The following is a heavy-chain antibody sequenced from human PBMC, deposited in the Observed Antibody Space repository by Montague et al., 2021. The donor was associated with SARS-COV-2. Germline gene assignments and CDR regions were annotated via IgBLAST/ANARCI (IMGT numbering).Heavy chain of an antibody. CDR1: GGSFSGYY. CDR3: AGHQVLNFYYYYAMDV. J-gene: IGHJ6*02. CDR2: INHSGST. V-gene: IGHV4-34*01. D-gene: IGHD2-15*01. Sequence: SETLSLTCAVSGGSFSGYYWNWIRQSPGRGLEWIGEINHSGSTNYNPSLESRVTMSVDTSKNQFSLTLRSATAADTGLYYRAGHQVLNFYYYYAMDVWGQGTTVTVSS.